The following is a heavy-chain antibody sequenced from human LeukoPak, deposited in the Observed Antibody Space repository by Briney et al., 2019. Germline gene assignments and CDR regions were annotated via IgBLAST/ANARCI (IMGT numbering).Heavy chain of an antibody. CDR1: GFNFNNYS. V-gene: IGHV3-30*04. D-gene: IGHD3-16*02. CDR2: ISYDGVDT. J-gene: IGHJ3*01. CDR3: SRDRYTKNYFDALDL. Sequence: PGGSLRLSCAASGFNFNNYSMHWVRQAPGRGPQWVAHISYDGVDTYNADSVKGRFSISRDNSKNTLFLQMNSLRPEDTAVYYCSRDRYTKNYFDALDLWGEGSTVTVSS.